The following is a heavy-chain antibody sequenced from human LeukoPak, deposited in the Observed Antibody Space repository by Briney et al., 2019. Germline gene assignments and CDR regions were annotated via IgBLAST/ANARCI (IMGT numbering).Heavy chain of an antibody. CDR2: IYHSGST. CDR3: ARQAIVVVPAAYDY. CDR1: GGSLSGYY. Sequence: SETLSLTCAVYGGSLSGYYWGWIRQPPGKGLEWIGSIYHSGSTYYNPSLKSRVTISVDTSKNQFSLKLSSVTAADTAVYYCARQAIVVVPAAYDYWGQGTLVTVSS. V-gene: IGHV4-38-2*01. J-gene: IGHJ4*02. D-gene: IGHD2-2*01.